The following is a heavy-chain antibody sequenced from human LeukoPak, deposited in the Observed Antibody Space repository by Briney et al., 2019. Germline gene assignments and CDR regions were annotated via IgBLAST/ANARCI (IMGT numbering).Heavy chain of an antibody. CDR1: GFTFTYAW. Sequence: PGGSLRLPCAASGFTFTYAWMSWVRQAPGKGLESVGRIMSKTSGGTTEYAAPVKGRFTISRDDSTDTVYLQMNSLKTEDTAVYYCIADTSESSAYPFDYWGQGTTVTVSS. J-gene: IGHJ4*02. CDR2: IMSKTSGGTT. CDR3: IADTSESSAYPFDY. V-gene: IGHV3-15*01. D-gene: IGHD3-22*01.